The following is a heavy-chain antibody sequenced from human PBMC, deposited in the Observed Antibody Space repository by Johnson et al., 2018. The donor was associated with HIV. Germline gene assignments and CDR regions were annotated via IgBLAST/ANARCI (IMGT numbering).Heavy chain of an antibody. CDR1: GFTFDDYG. Sequence: VQLVESGGGVVRPGGSLRLSCVASGFTFDDYGMTWVRQAPGKGLEWVSGINWHGGSTGYADSVKGRFTISRDDAKNSLYLQMNSLRAEDTAVYYCAKAELIRFGELNDGFDIWGQGTMVTVSS. CDR2: INWHGGST. CDR3: AKAELIRFGELNDGFDI. V-gene: IGHV3-20*04. D-gene: IGHD3-10*01. J-gene: IGHJ3*02.